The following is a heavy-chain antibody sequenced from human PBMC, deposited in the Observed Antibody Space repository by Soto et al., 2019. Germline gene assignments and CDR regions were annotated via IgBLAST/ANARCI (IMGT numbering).Heavy chain of an antibody. CDR1: GFTFSNYG. V-gene: IGHV3-30*18. CDR2: ISYDGSSQ. CDR3: AKDGGWELPRGRGSDY. D-gene: IGHD1-26*01. Sequence: QVQLVESGGGVVQPGRSLRLSCVASGFTFSNYGMHWVRQAPGKGLEWVAVISYDGSSQHYADSVKGRFTISRDNSKNTLYVQMKSLRAEDTAVYYCAKDGGWELPRGRGSDYWGQGTLFTVSS. J-gene: IGHJ4*02.